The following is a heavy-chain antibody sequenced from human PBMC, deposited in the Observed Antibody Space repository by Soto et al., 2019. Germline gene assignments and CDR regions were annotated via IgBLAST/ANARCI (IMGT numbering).Heavy chain of an antibody. Sequence: QVQLVESGGGVVQPGRSLRLSCAASGFTFSSYAMHWVRQAPGKGLEWVAGISYDGSNKYYADSVKGRFTISRDNSKNTLYLPMNSLRAEDTAVYYCARDYYRFNSGYGFSMDVWGQGTTVTVSS. CDR3: ARDYYRFNSGYGFSMDV. J-gene: IGHJ6*02. V-gene: IGHV3-30-3*01. D-gene: IGHD5-12*01. CDR2: ISYDGSNK. CDR1: GFTFSSYA.